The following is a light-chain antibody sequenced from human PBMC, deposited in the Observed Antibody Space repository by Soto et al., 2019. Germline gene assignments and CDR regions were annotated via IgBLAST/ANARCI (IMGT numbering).Light chain of an antibody. CDR2: DAS. CDR1: QDITNY. CDR3: QQYEEIPPT. V-gene: IGKV1-33*01. J-gene: IGKJ5*01. Sequence: DIQMTQSPSSLTASVGDSVTITCQASQDITNYLNWYQHKPGKAPKLLIYDASNLEPGVPSRFSGRGSGRYFTFTSSSLQPEDTATYYCQQYEEIPPTFGQGTRLDIK.